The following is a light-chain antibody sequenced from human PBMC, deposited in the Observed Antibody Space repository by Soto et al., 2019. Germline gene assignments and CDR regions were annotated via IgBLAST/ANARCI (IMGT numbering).Light chain of an antibody. J-gene: IGKJ1*01. CDR2: GAS. CDR1: ESIRTF. CDR3: HQFGGSTRA. Sequence: EIVLTQSPATLSLSPGERAILSCRASESIRTFLAWYQQKPGQAPRLLIYGASSRATGIPARFSGSGSGADFALTISRLEPEDFAVYYCHQFGGSTRAFGQGTKVEIK. V-gene: IGKV3-20*01.